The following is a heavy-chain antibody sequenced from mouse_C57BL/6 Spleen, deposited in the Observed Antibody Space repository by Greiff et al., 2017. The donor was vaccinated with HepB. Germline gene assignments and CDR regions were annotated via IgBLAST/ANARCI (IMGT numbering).Heavy chain of an antibody. V-gene: IGHV1-82*01. CDR3: ARETYHRYFDV. CDR2: IYPGDGDT. Sequence: VQLQQSGPELVKPGASVKISCKASGYAFSSSWMNWVKQRPGKGLEWIGRIYPGDGDTNYNGKFKGKATLTADKSSSTAYMQLSSLTSEDSAVYFCARETYHRYFDVWGTGTTVTVSS. J-gene: IGHJ1*03. CDR1: GYAFSSSW.